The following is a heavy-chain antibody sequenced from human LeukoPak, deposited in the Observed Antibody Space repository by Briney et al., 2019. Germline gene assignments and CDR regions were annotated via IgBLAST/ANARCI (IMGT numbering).Heavy chain of an antibody. CDR3: AKDLTEGPGSYYFDY. Sequence: GGSLRLSCAASGFSFSSHWVHWVRQPPGKGLEWVSYISWSSGDIGYADSVKGRFTISRDNAKNSLYLQMNSLRAEDTALYYCAKDLTEGPGSYYFDYWGQGTLVTVSS. D-gene: IGHD1-26*01. CDR1: GFSFSSHW. V-gene: IGHV3-9*01. J-gene: IGHJ4*02. CDR2: ISWSSGDI.